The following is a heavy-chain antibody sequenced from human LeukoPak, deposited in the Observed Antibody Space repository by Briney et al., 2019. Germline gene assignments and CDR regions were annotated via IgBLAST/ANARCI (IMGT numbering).Heavy chain of an antibody. V-gene: IGHV1-69*01. CDR2: IIPIFGTA. D-gene: IGHD1-26*01. Sequence: SVTVSCKASGGTFSSYAISWVRQAPGQGLEWMGGIIPIFGTANYAQKFQGRVTIIADESTSTAYMELSSLRSEDTAVYYCARGVVGATTGAYSFDYWGRGTLVTVSS. CDR1: GGTFSSYA. CDR3: ARGVVGATTGAYSFDY. J-gene: IGHJ4*02.